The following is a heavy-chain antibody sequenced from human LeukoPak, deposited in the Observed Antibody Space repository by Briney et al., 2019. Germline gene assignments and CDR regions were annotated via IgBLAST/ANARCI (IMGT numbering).Heavy chain of an antibody. D-gene: IGHD1-26*01. V-gene: IGHV4-59*01. CDR1: GGSISSYY. CDR3: ARGGSGSYSGNWFDP. CDR2: MYYTGTT. J-gene: IGHJ5*02. Sequence: SETLSLTCTVSGGSISSYYWSWIRQPPGKGLEWIGCMYYTGTTNYNPSLKSRVTISVDTSKNQFSLKLSSVTAADTAVYYCARGGSGSYSGNWFDPWGQGTLVTVSS.